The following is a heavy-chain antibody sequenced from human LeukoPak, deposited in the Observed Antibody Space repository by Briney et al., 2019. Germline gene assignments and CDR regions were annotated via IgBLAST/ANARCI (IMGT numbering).Heavy chain of an antibody. J-gene: IGHJ4*02. V-gene: IGHV3-48*03. Sequence: TGGSLRLSCAASGFTFSSYEMNWVRQAPGKGLEWVSYISSSGSTIYYADSVKGRFTISRDNAKNTLYLQMNSLRAEDTAVYYCAGGGGGPRDYWGQGTLVTVSS. CDR1: GFTFSSYE. D-gene: IGHD3-16*01. CDR2: ISSSGSTI. CDR3: AGGGGGPRDY.